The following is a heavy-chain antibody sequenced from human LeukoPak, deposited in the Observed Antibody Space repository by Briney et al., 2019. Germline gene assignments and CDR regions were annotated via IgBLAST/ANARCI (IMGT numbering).Heavy chain of an antibody. V-gene: IGHV3-74*03. CDR2: INSDGSST. D-gene: IGHD6-13*01. CDR3: TRVFVGDEYSSSGY. Sequence: GGSLRLSCAASGFTFRKYYMHWVRQAPGKGLVWVSRINSDGSSTTYADSVRGRFTVSRDNAKNTLYLQMNSLKVEDTAMYYCTRVFVGDEYSSSGYWSQGTLVTVSS. CDR1: GFTFRKYY. J-gene: IGHJ4*02.